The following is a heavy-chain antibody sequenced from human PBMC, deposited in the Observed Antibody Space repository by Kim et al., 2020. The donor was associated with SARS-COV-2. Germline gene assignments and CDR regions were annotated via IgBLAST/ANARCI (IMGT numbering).Heavy chain of an antibody. V-gene: IGHV4-31*03. CDR3: ARARTPMIVVVINAFDI. J-gene: IGHJ3*02. Sequence: SETLSLTCTVSGGSISSGSYYWSWIRQHPGKGLEWIGYIYYSGSTYYNPSLKSRFTISVDTSKNQFSLKLSSVTAADTAVYYCARARTPMIVVVINAFDIWGQGTMVTVSS. CDR1: GGSISSGSYY. CDR2: IYYSGST. D-gene: IGHD3-22*01.